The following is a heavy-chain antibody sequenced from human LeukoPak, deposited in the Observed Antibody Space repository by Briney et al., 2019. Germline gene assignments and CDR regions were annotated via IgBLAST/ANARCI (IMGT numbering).Heavy chain of an antibody. CDR3: ARQRIVALNWFDP. J-gene: IGHJ5*02. CDR2: IYYSGST. V-gene: IGHV4-59*01. Sequence: SETLSLTCTVSNSSIISYYWSWIRQPPGKGLEWIGYIYYSGSTNYNPSLKSRVTISVDTSKNQFSLKLSSVTAADTAVYYCARQRIVALNWFDPWGQGTLVTVSS. CDR1: NSSIISYY. D-gene: IGHD1-26*01.